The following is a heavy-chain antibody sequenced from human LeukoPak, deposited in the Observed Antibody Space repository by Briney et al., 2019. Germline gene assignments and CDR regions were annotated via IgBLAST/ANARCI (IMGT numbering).Heavy chain of an antibody. D-gene: IGHD3-10*01. CDR2: ISAYNGNT. CDR3: ARDVRITVVRGVILGYYYYYMDV. Sequence: GASVKVSCKASGYTFTSYGISWVRQAPGQGLEWMGWISAYNGNTNYAQKLQGRVTMTTDTSTSTAYMELSRLRSDDTAVYYCARDVRITVVRGVILGYYYYYMDVWGKGTTVTVSS. V-gene: IGHV1-18*01. J-gene: IGHJ6*03. CDR1: GYTFTSYG.